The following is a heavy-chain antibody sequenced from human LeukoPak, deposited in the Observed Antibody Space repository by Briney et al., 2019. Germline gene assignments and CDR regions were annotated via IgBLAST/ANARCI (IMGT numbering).Heavy chain of an antibody. J-gene: IGHJ4*02. D-gene: IGHD6-13*01. V-gene: IGHV4-39*01. CDR2: VYSSGRT. CDR3: ARLLGAAKTDYFDS. Sequence: SETLSLTCTVSGGSISSGDYYWAWIRQPPGKGLQWIGSVYSSGRTYSTPSPKSRVTISRDTSKNQFSLRLTSVTAADTAVYFCARLLGAAKTDYFDSWGQGTLVTVSS. CDR1: GGSISSGDYY.